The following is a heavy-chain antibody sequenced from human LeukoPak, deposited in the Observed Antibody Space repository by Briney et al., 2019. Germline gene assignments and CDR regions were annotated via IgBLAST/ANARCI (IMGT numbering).Heavy chain of an antibody. CDR2: INSDGSST. D-gene: IGHD5-12*01. CDR3: ARSYASGYRGEYFQH. Sequence: PGGSLRLSCAASGLSFSTYWMHWVRQAPGKGLVWVSRINSDGSSTTYADSVRGRFTISRDNAKNTLYLQMNSLRAEDTALYYCARSYASGYRGEYFQHWGQGTLVAVSS. J-gene: IGHJ1*01. CDR1: GLSFSTYW. V-gene: IGHV3-74*03.